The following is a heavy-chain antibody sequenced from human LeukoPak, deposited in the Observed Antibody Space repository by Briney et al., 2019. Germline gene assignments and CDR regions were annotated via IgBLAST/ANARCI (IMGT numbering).Heavy chain of an antibody. CDR1: GFTFSSYW. CDR2: IKQDGSDK. CDR3: ARVRGIWFGEATDYGMDV. Sequence: HPGGSLRLSCAASGFTFSSYWMSWVRQAPGKGLEWVANIKQDGSDKYYVDSVKGRFTISRDNAKNSLYLQMNSLRAEDTAVYYCARVRGIWFGEATDYGMDVWGQGTTVTVSS. D-gene: IGHD3-10*01. V-gene: IGHV3-7*05. J-gene: IGHJ6*02.